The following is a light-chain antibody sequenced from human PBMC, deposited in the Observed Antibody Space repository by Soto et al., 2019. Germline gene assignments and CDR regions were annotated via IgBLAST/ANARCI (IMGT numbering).Light chain of an antibody. CDR2: GAS. Sequence: EIVLTQSPGTLPLSPGERATLSCSASQSVYNNYLAWYQQKPGQTPRLLVNGASNRATGIPDRFSGGGSGTDFTLTSSSREPEDFAVYYCQRYGLPPHSFGQGTRVEIK. V-gene: IGKV3-20*01. CDR1: QSVYNNY. CDR3: QRYGLPPHS. J-gene: IGKJ2*01.